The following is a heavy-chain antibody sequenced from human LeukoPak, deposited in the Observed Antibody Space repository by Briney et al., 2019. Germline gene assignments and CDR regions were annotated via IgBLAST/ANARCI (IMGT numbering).Heavy chain of an antibody. CDR2: IRYDGSNK. D-gene: IGHD6-19*01. CDR3: AKDAVRSGWEMGFFDY. CDR1: GFTFSSYG. V-gene: IGHV3-30*02. Sequence: GGFLRLSCAASGFTFSSYGMHWVRQAPGKGLEWVAFIRYDGSNKYYADSVKGRFTISRDNSKNTLYLQMNSLRAEDTAVYYCAKDAVRSGWEMGFFDYWGQGTLVTVSS. J-gene: IGHJ4*02.